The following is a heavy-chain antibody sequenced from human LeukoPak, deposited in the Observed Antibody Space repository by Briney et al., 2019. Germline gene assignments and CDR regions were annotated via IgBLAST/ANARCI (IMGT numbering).Heavy chain of an antibody. J-gene: IGHJ6*03. D-gene: IGHD2-2*01. V-gene: IGHV4-4*07. Sequence: ASETLSLTCTVSGGSISSYYWSWIRQPAGKGLEWIGRIYTSGSTNYNPSLKSRVTMSVDTSKNQFSLKLSSVTAADTAVYYCARGGCSSTSCYGVGYYYYYMDVWGKGTTVTVSS. CDR1: GGSISSYY. CDR2: IYTSGST. CDR3: ARGGCSSTSCYGVGYYYYYMDV.